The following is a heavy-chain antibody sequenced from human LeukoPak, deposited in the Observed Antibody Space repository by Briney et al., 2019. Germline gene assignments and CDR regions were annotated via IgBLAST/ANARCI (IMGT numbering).Heavy chain of an antibody. CDR3: ATRGTYYLPHDY. Sequence: GRSLRLSCAASGFTFNSYAMSWVRQAPGKGLEWVSAISGSVGSTYYADSVRGRFTISRDNSKNTLSLQMNSLRAEDTAVYYCATRGTYYLPHDYWGQGTLVTVSS. CDR1: GFTFNSYA. J-gene: IGHJ4*02. V-gene: IGHV3-23*01. D-gene: IGHD1-26*01. CDR2: ISGSVGST.